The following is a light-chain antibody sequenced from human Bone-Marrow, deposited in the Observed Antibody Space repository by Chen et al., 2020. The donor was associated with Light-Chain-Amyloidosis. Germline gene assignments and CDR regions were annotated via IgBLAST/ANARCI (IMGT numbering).Light chain of an antibody. CDR2: EVT. Sequence: QSALTQPASVSGSPGQSITISCTGTSSDVGGDNHVSWYHQRPDKAPKLMIYEVTNRPSWVPDRFSGSKSDNTASLTISGLQTEDEADYFCSSYTITNTLVFGSGTRVNVL. CDR1: SSDVGGDNH. J-gene: IGLJ1*01. CDR3: SSYTITNTLV. V-gene: IGLV2-14*01.